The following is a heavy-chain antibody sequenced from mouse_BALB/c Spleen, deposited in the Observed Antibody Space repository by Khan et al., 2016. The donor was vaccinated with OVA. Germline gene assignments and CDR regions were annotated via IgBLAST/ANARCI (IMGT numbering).Heavy chain of an antibody. V-gene: IGHV1S56*01. CDR3: ARVGGYDVDAMDY. Sequence: QVQLKESGPELVKPGALVKISCKASGYTFTSYDINWVKQRPGQGLEWIGWIYPGDGSTKYNAKFKGKATLTADKSSSTAYMQLSSLTSENSAVYFCARVGGYDVDAMDYWGQGTSVTVSS. J-gene: IGHJ4*01. CDR1: GYTFTSYD. CDR2: IYPGDGST. D-gene: IGHD2-2*01.